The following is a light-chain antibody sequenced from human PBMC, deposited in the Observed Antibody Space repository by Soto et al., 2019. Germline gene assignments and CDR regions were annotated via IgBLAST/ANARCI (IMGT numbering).Light chain of an antibody. CDR3: QQYGGRPRT. V-gene: IGKV3-15*01. CDR1: QDIGSA. CDR2: DAS. J-gene: IGKJ1*01. Sequence: EIVLTQSPGTLSLSPGERATLSCRASQDIGSAVAWYHQRSGQAPRLLIFDASIRVPTTPARFSGSVSGTEFTLTISSLESEDFAVYFCQQYGGRPRTFGQGTKV.